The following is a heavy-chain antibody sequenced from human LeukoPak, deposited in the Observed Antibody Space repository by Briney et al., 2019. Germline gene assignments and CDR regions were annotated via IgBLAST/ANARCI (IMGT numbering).Heavy chain of an antibody. CDR2: ISSSSSYI. J-gene: IGHJ3*02. Sequence: GGSLRLSCAASGFSFSSYSMNWVRQAPGKGLEWVSSISSSSSYIYYADSVKGRFTISRDNAKNSLYLQMNSLRAEDTAVYYCARASGVLRFLLNAFDIWGQGTMVTVSS. V-gene: IGHV3-21*01. CDR1: GFSFSSYS. CDR3: ARASGVLRFLLNAFDI. D-gene: IGHD3-3*01.